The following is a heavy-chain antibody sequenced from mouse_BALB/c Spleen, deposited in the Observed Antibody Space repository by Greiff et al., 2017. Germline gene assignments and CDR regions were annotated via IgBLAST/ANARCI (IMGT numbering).Heavy chain of an antibody. Sequence: VKLMESGAELAKPGASVKMSCKASGYTFTSYWMHWVNQRPGQGLEWIVSINPSTGYTEYKQKFKDKATLTADNSSSTAYMQLSSLTSEDSAVYYCARGNWFAYWGQGTLVTGSA. CDR2: INPSTGYT. CDR3: ARGNWFAY. V-gene: IGHV1-7*01. J-gene: IGHJ3*01. CDR1: GYTFTSYW.